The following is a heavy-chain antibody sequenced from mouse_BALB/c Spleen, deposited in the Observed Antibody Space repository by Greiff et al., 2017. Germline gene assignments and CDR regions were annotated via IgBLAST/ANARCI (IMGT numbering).Heavy chain of an antibody. Sequence: EVKLQESGGGLVQPGESPKLSCESNEYEFPSHDMSWVRKTPEKRLELVAAINSDGGSTYYPDTMERRFSISRDNTKKNLYLQMSSLRSEDTALYYCAMTSPDYAMDYWGQGTSVTVSS. J-gene: IGHJ4*01. CDR3: AMTSPDYAMDY. V-gene: IGHV5-2*01. CDR2: INSDGGST. CDR1: EYEFPSHD.